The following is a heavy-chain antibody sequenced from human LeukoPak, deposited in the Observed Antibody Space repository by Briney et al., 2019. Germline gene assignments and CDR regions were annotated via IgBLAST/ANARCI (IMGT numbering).Heavy chain of an antibody. Sequence: SETLSLTCTVSGNSISSGDNYWSWVRQPAGKGLEWIGRIYTSGSTKYNPSLKSRVTISGDTSKNQFSLRLSSVTAADTAVYYCARASYSYDINGWVPFDYWGQGTLVTVSS. V-gene: IGHV4-61*02. CDR1: GNSISSGDNY. J-gene: IGHJ4*02. D-gene: IGHD3-22*01. CDR3: ARASYSYDINGWVPFDY. CDR2: IYTSGST.